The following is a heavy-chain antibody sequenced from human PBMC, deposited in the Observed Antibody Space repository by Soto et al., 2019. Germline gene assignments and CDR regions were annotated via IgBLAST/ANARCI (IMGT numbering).Heavy chain of an antibody. V-gene: IGHV1-69*01. Sequence: QVQLVQSGAQVKKPGSSVKVSCKASEGTFSRYAVNWVRQAPGQGLEWMGGIIPILNTAHYPQKFQGRVTITADESTTTAYMELSSLRSQDTAVYYCARSVGSSCPHHDAFDIWGQGTMVTVSS. CDR2: IIPILNTA. CDR1: EGTFSRYA. J-gene: IGHJ3*02. CDR3: ARSVGSSCPHHDAFDI. D-gene: IGHD6-13*01.